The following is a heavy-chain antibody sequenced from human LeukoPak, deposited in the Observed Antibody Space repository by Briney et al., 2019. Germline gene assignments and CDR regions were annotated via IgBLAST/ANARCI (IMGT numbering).Heavy chain of an antibody. CDR1: GGSVNSGDYY. Sequence: SETLSLTGTVSGGSVNSGDYYWSWIRQPPGKGLEWIGYIYYSGSTKYNPSLKSRVTISIDTSKDQFSLKLSSVTAADTAVYYCARDLSGSSSFGSWGQGTLVTVSS. CDR3: ARDLSGSSSFGS. V-gene: IGHV4-61*08. CDR2: IYYSGST. D-gene: IGHD6-6*01. J-gene: IGHJ4*02.